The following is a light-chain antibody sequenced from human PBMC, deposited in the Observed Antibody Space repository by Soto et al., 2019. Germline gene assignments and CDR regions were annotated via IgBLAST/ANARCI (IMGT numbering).Light chain of an antibody. CDR3: SSYTSSSTVV. CDR2: DVS. CDR1: SNDVGGYNY. J-gene: IGLJ2*01. V-gene: IGLV2-14*01. Sequence: QSALTQPASVSGSPGQSITISCAGASNDVGGYNYVSWYQQHPGKAPKLMIYDVSNRPSGVSDRFSGSKSGNTASLTISGLQADDEAEYYCSSYTSSSTVVFGGGTKLTVL.